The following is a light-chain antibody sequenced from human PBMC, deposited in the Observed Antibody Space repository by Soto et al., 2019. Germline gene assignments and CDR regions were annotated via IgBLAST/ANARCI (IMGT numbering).Light chain of an antibody. CDR2: KAS. J-gene: IGKJ1*01. Sequence: DVQMTQSPSTLSASVGDRVTITCRASQSISVWLAWYQQKPGKAPKLLIYKASTLESGVPSRFSGSGSGTEFTLTISSLQPDEFASYDWQQYSSYSPWTFGQGTKVEIK. CDR3: QQYSSYSPWT. V-gene: IGKV1-5*03. CDR1: QSISVW.